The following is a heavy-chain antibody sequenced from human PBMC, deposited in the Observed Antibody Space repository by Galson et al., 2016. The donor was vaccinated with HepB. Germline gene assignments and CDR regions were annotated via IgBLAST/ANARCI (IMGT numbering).Heavy chain of an antibody. Sequence: SLRLSCAASGFTFSTYNMSWVRQAPGKGLEWVSYISSSSSTIYYADSVKGRFTISRDNAKNSLYLQMNSLRAEDAAVYYCVRAAMNLWFGEDWFDPWGQGTLVTVSS. CDR1: GFTFSTYN. V-gene: IGHV3-48*01. CDR2: ISSSSSTI. D-gene: IGHD3-10*01. CDR3: VRAAMNLWFGEDWFDP. J-gene: IGHJ5*02.